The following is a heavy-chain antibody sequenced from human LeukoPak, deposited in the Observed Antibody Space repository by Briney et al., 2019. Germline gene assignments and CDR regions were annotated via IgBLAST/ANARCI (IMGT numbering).Heavy chain of an antibody. D-gene: IGHD3-16*01. CDR1: GGSISSGGYY. V-gene: IGHV4-31*03. CDR3: ATDYTDYGMDV. CDR2: IYYSGST. Sequence: SQTLSLTCTVSGGSISSGGYYWSWLRQHPGKGLEGIGYIYYSGSTYYNPSLKSRVTISVDTSKNQFSLKLSSVTAADSAVYYCATDYTDYGMDVWGQGTTVTVSS. J-gene: IGHJ6*02.